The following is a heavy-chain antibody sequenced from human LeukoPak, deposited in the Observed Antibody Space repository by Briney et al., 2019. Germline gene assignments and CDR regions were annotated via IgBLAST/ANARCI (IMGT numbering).Heavy chain of an antibody. V-gene: IGHV3-23*01. CDR3: AKDEDSGGNSPFDY. Sequence: GGSLRLSCAACGYILRSYAMIGLREAPGRALVGLSAISGSGGGTYYADSVKGRFTVSRDNSKNTLYLQMSSLRAEDTAVYYCAKDEDSGGNSPFDYWGQGTLVTVSS. D-gene: IGHD4-23*01. CDR2: ISGSGGGT. J-gene: IGHJ4*02. CDR1: GYILRSYA.